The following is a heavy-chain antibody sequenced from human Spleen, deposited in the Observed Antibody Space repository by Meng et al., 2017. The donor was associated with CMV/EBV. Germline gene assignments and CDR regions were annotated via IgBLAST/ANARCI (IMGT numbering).Heavy chain of an antibody. CDR3: ARERSSSWSGGWTHYYGMDV. D-gene: IGHD2-2*01. V-gene: IGHV3-21*01. J-gene: IGHJ6*02. CDR2: ITSSSTYI. Sequence: GESLKISCAASGFTFSTYTMNWVRQAPGKGLEWVSSITSSSTYIFYADSVKGRFTISRDNAKKSLYLQMNSLRVEDTAVYYCARERSSSWSGGWTHYYGMDVWGQGTTVTVSS. CDR1: GFTFSTYT.